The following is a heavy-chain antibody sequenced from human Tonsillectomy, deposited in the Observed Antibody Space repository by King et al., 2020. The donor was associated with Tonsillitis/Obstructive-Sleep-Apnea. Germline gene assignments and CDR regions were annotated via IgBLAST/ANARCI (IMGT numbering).Heavy chain of an antibody. CDR3: ASFIAGSDYDYMDV. Sequence: VQLVESGGNLVQPGGSLRLSCAASGFTFSRYWMSWVRQAPGKGLQWVANIKQDGSEKSYVDSVKGRFTISRDNARNSLYLQMNSLRAEDTAVYYCASFIAGSDYDYMDVWGKGTAVTVSS. CDR2: IKQDGSEK. V-gene: IGHV3-7*01. J-gene: IGHJ6*03. CDR1: GFTFSRYW.